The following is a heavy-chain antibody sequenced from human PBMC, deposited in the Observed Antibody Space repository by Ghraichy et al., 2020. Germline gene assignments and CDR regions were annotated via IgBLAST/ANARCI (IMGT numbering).Heavy chain of an antibody. D-gene: IGHD6-6*01. CDR3: ARTGVNIAARPNWFDP. CDR1: GFTFSTYA. J-gene: IGHJ5*02. CDR2: ISGTGGTT. Sequence: GGSLRLSCAASGFTFSTYAVSWVRQAPGKGLEWVSTISGTGGTTYYADSVKGRFTISRENSKNTVYLQMNSLRAEDTAVYYCARTGVNIAARPNWFDPWGQGTLVTVSS. V-gene: IGHV3-23*01.